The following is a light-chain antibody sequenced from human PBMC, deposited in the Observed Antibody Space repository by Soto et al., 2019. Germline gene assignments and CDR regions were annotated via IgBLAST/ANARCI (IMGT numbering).Light chain of an antibody. J-gene: IGKJ2*01. CDR2: AAS. Sequence: IVLTQSPGTLSLSPRERATLSCRASQSVSNSYLAWYQQKPGQAPRLLIYAASSMATGIPDRCSGSGSGTDFTLTITSLEPEDFAVYYCQQYCSSAYTFGQGTKLEIK. CDR1: QSVSNSY. CDR3: QQYCSSAYT. V-gene: IGKV3-20*01.